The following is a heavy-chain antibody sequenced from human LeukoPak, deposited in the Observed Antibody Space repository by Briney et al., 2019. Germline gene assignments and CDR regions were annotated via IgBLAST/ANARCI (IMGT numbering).Heavy chain of an antibody. CDR3: ARGEYSYGLDY. CDR2: INHSGST. Sequence: PSETLSLTCAVYGGSFSGYYWSWIRQPPGKGLEWIGEINHSGSTNYNPSLKSRVTISVDTSKNQFSLKLSSVTAANTAVYYCARGEYSYGLDYWGQGTLVTVSS. D-gene: IGHD5-18*01. J-gene: IGHJ4*02. CDR1: GGSFSGYY. V-gene: IGHV4-34*01.